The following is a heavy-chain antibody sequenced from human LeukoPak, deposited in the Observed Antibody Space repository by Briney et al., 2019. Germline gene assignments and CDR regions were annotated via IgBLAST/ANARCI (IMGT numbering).Heavy chain of an antibody. CDR3: AKDMRRGYCTNGVCHLFDY. CDR1: GFTFDDYA. J-gene: IGHJ4*02. D-gene: IGHD2-8*01. V-gene: IGHV3-9*01. Sequence: PGGSLRLSCAASGFTFDDYAMHWVRQAPGKGLEWVSGISWNSGSIGYADSVKGRFTISRDNAKNSLYLQMNSLRPEDTALYYCAKDMRRGYCTNGVCHLFDYWGQGTLVTVSS. CDR2: ISWNSGSI.